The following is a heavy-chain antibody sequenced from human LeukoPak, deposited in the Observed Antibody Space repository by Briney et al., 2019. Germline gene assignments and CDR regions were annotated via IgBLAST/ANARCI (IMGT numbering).Heavy chain of an antibody. CDR3: ARDKDGYNYVPYY. J-gene: IGHJ4*02. D-gene: IGHD5-24*01. CDR1: GYTFISYY. CDR2: INPSGGST. V-gene: IGHV1-46*01. Sequence: ASVKVSCKASGYTFISYYMHWVRQAPGQGLEWMGIINPSGGSTSYAQKFQGRVTMTRDMSTSTVYMELSRLRSDDTAVYYCARDKDGYNYVPYYWGQGTLVTVSS.